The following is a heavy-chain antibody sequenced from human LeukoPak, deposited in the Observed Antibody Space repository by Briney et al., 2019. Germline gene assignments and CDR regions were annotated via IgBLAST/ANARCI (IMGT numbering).Heavy chain of an antibody. CDR1: GGSISSYY. CDR2: IYYSGST. Sequence: SETLSLTCTVSGGSISSYYWSWIRQPPGKGLEWIGYIYYSGSTNYNPSLKSRVTISVDTSKNQFSLKLSSVTAADTAVYYCARDEARIAAAGTPLDIWGQGTMVTVSS. J-gene: IGHJ3*02. CDR3: ARDEARIAAAGTPLDI. V-gene: IGHV4-59*01. D-gene: IGHD6-13*01.